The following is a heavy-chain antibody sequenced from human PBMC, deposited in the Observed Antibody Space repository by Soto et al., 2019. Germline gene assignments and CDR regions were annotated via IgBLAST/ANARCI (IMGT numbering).Heavy chain of an antibody. CDR3: AKDRDIVVVVAALQH. Sequence: QVQLVESGGGVVQPGRSLRLSCAASGFTFSSYGMHWVRQAPGKGLEWVAVISYDGSNKYYADSVKGRFTISRDNSKTTLYLQMNSLRAEDTAVYYCAKDRDIVVVVAALQHWGQGTLVTVSS. V-gene: IGHV3-30*18. CDR1: GFTFSSYG. J-gene: IGHJ1*01. D-gene: IGHD2-15*01. CDR2: ISYDGSNK.